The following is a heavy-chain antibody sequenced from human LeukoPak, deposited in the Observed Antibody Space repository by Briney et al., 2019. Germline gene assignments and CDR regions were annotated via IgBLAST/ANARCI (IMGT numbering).Heavy chain of an antibody. D-gene: IGHD3-10*01. CDR3: ALGVEGNAFDI. CDR1: GFTFSSYW. Sequence: GGSLRLSCAASGFTFSSYWMHWVRQAPGKGLVWVSRINSDGSSTSYADCVKCRFTISRDNAKNTLYLQMNSLRAEDTAVYYCALGVEGNAFDIWGQGTMVTVSS. V-gene: IGHV3-74*01. J-gene: IGHJ3*02. CDR2: INSDGSST.